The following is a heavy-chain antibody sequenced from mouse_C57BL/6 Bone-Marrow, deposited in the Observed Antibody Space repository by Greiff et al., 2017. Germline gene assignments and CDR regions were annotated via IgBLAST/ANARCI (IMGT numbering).Heavy chain of an antibody. D-gene: IGHD3-3*01. CDR3: ARGDLGIFFDY. CDR2: IDPSDSET. CDR1: GYTFTSYW. J-gene: IGHJ2*01. V-gene: IGHV1-52*01. Sequence: VQLQQPGAELVRPGSSVKLSCKASGYTFTSYWMHWVKQRPIQGLEWIGNIDPSDSETHYNQKFKDKATLTVDKSSSTAYMQLSSLTSEDAAVYYCARGDLGIFFDYWGQGTTLTVSS.